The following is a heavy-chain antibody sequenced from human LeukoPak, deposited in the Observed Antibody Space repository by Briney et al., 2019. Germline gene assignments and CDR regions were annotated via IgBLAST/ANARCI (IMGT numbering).Heavy chain of an antibody. CDR3: TTFYIPGGAAGY. CDR1: GYTFTELS. CDR2: FDPEDGET. V-gene: IGHV1-24*01. D-gene: IGHD1-26*01. J-gene: IGHJ4*02. Sequence: ASVKVSCKVSGYTFTELSMHWVRQAPGKGLEWMGGFDPEDGETIYAQKFQGRVTMTEDTSTDTAYMELSSLRSEDTAVYYCTTFYIPGGAAGYWGQGTLVTVSS.